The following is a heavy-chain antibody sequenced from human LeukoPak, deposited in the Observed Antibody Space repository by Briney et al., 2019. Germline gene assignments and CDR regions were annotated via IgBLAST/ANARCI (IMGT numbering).Heavy chain of an antibody. CDR1: GFTFSSYA. J-gene: IGHJ4*02. CDR3: AKVDGYNVGY. Sequence: VGSLRLSCAASGFTFSSYAMSWVRQAPGKGVEWVSAISGSGGSTYYADSVKGRFTISRDNSKNTLYLQMNSLRAEDTAVYYCAKVDGYNVGYWGQGTLVTVSS. V-gene: IGHV3-23*01. D-gene: IGHD5-24*01. CDR2: ISGSGGST.